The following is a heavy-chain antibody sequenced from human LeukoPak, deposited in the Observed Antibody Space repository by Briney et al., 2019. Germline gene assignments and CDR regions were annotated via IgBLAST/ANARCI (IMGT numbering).Heavy chain of an antibody. J-gene: IGHJ4*02. CDR3: ARAEGYCSSTSCSPFDY. Sequence: PSETLSLTCAVYGGSFSGYYWSWIRQPPGKGLEWIGEINHSGSTNYNPSLKSRVTISVDTSKNQFSLKLSSVTAADTAVYHCARAEGYCSSTSCSPFDYWGQGTLVTVSS. D-gene: IGHD2-2*01. CDR1: GGSFSGYY. CDR2: INHSGST. V-gene: IGHV4-34*01.